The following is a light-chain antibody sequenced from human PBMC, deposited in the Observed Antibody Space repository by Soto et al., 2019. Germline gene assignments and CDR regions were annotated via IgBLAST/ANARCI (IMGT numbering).Light chain of an antibody. J-gene: IGKJ1*01. CDR2: GAS. V-gene: IGKV3-20*01. CDR3: QQYGSSGT. Sequence: EIVMTQSPGSLCLSPGERATLSCRASQSVSNNYLAWYQQKPGQAPRLLIYGASNRATGIPGRFSGSGAGTDFTITISRLEPEDFAVYYCQQYGSSGTFGQGTKVDIK. CDR1: QSVSNNY.